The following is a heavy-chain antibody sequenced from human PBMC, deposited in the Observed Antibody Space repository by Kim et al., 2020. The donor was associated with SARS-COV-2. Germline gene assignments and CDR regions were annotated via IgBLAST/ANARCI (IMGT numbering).Heavy chain of an antibody. J-gene: IGHJ3*02. D-gene: IGHD2-15*01. Sequence: NADSVKGRFTISRDNSRNTLYLQMNSLRAEDTAVYYCAKDTSGGDAFDIWGQGTMVTVSS. V-gene: IGHV3-30*02. CDR3: AKDTSGGDAFDI.